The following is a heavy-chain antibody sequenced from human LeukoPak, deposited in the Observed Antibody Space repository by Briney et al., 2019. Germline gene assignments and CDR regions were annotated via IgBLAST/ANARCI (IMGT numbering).Heavy chain of an antibody. J-gene: IGHJ4*02. CDR1: GFIFSDYG. CDR3: AKLGIPFDY. D-gene: IGHD7-27*01. CDR2: ISYDGSNK. Sequence: GGSLRLSCAASGFIFSDYGMHWVRQAPGKGLEWVAVISYDGSNKYYADSVKGRFTISRDNSKNTLYLQMNSLRAEDTAVYYCAKLGIPFDYWGQGTLVTVSS. V-gene: IGHV3-30*18.